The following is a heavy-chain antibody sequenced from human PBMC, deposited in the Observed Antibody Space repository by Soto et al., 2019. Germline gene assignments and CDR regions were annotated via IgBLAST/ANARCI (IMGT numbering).Heavy chain of an antibody. J-gene: IGHJ4*02. CDR1: GVSISNSSYY. CDR3: ARHGSN. V-gene: IGHV4-39*01. Sequence: SETLSLTXTVSGVSISNSSYYWGWIRRPPGKGLEWIGTIYYSGITYYNPSLKSRVTISVDTSKNQFSLKLTSVTAADTAVYYCARHGSNWGQGTLVTV. CDR2: IYYSGIT.